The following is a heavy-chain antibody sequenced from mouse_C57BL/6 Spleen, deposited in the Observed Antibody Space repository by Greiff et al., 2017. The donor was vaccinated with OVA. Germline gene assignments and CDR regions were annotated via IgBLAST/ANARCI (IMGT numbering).Heavy chain of an antibody. CDR2: ISSGGDYI. Sequence: EVQVVESGAGLVKPGGSLKLSCAASGFTFSSYAMSWVRQTPEKRLEWVAYISSGGDYIYYAATVKGRFTISRDNARNTLYLQMSSLTSEDTAMYYCTRDDYRFHYYALAYWGQGTLVTVS. CDR3: TRDDYRFHYYALAY. CDR1: GFTFSSYA. D-gene: IGHD2-4*01. V-gene: IGHV5-9-1*02. J-gene: IGHJ4*01.